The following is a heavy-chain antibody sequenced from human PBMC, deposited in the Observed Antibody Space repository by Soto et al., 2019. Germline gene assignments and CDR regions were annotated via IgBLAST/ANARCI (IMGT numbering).Heavy chain of an antibody. CDR2: INPSGGST. V-gene: IGHV1-46*01. Sequence: ASVKVSCKASGYTFTSYYMHWVRQAPGQGLEWMGIINPSGGSTSYAQKFQGRVTMTRDTSTSTVYMELSSLRSEDTAVYCCARGFDILTGYYYYGMDVWGQGTTVTVSS. CDR1: GYTFTSYY. J-gene: IGHJ6*02. CDR3: ARGFDILTGYYYYGMDV. D-gene: IGHD3-9*01.